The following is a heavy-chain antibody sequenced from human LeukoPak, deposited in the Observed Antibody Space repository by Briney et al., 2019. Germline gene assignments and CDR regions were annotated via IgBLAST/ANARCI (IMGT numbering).Heavy chain of an antibody. CDR2: ISGSGGAGR. CDR3: VKDRGGSPFYGMDV. V-gene: IGHV3-23*01. D-gene: IGHD1-26*01. CDR1: GFTFSSYA. Sequence: PGGSLRLSCAGSGFTFSSYAMSWVRQSPGKGLEWVSTISGSGGAGRYYADSVKGRFTVSRDNSRNTLYLPMDSLGAEDTAVYYCVKDRGGSPFYGMDVWGQGTTVTVSS. J-gene: IGHJ6*02.